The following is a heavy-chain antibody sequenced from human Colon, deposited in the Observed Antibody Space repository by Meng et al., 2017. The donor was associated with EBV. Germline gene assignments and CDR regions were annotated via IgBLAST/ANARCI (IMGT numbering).Heavy chain of an antibody. CDR1: GGSISSGGFY. D-gene: IGHD4-17*01. Sequence: QVQLQESGPGLVKPSQTLSLTCTVSGGSISSGGFYWSWIRQHPGKGLEWIGYIYYSGSTYYNPSLRSRVAISIDTSKNQFSLKLTSVTAADTAVYFCARTNYGDYKWFDPWGQGTLGTVSS. V-gene: IGHV4-31*03. J-gene: IGHJ5*02. CDR2: IYYSGST. CDR3: ARTNYGDYKWFDP.